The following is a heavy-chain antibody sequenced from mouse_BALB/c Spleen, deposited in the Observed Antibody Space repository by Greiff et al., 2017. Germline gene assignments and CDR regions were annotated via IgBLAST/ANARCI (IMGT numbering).Heavy chain of an antibody. CDR2: IAPGSGST. Sequence: DLVKPGASVKLSCKASGYTFTSYWINWINQRPGQGLEWIGRIAPGSGSTYYNEMFKGKATLTVDTSSSTAYIQLSSLSSEDSAVYFCASPYGYDDAMDYWGQGTSVTVSS. D-gene: IGHD2-2*01. J-gene: IGHJ4*01. CDR3: ASPYGYDDAMDY. CDR1: GYTFTSYW. V-gene: IGHV1S41*01.